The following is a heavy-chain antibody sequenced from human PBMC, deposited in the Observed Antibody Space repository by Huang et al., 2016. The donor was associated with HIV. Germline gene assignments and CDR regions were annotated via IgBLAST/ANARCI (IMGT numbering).Heavy chain of an antibody. J-gene: IGHJ6*03. CDR2: IYYTGAT. D-gene: IGHD1-26*01. CDR1: GGSISSSSYY. CDR3: ARHWEGSFYYYYYMDV. V-gene: IGHV4-39*01. Sequence: QVKLQESGPGLVKPSETLSLTCTVSGGSISSSSYYWGWIRQPPVKGLEWIGSIYYTGATHYSPALKRRLTISVDTSENEVALRLRSVTAAETAVYYWARHWEGSFYYYYYMDVWGPGTTVTVSS.